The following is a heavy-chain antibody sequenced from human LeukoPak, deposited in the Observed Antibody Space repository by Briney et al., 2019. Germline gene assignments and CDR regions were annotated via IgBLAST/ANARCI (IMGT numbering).Heavy chain of an antibody. V-gene: IGHV1-46*01. D-gene: IGHD3-22*01. CDR1: GYTFTSYY. CDR3: ARPAYDSRGYPDPP. Sequence: ASVKVSCKASGYTFTSYYMHWVRQAPGQGLEWMGIINPSSGTTTYAQNFQGRVTMTRVTSTSTAYMELRSLRSDDTAVYYCARPAYDSRGYPDPPWGQGTLVTVSS. J-gene: IGHJ5*02. CDR2: INPSSGTT.